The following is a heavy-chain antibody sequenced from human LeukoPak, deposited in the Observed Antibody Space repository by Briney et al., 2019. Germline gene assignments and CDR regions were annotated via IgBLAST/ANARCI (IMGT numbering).Heavy chain of an antibody. V-gene: IGHV3-74*01. CDR2: INSDGSST. CDR3: ASPIAVAGAYYCDY. D-gene: IGHD6-19*01. Sequence: GGSLSLSCAASAFIFSSYWMHWVRQAPGKGLVWVSRINSDGSSTNYADSVKGRFTISRDNAKNTLYLQINSLRAEDTAVYYCASPIAVAGAYYCDYWGQETLVTVSS. J-gene: IGHJ4*02. CDR1: AFIFSSYW.